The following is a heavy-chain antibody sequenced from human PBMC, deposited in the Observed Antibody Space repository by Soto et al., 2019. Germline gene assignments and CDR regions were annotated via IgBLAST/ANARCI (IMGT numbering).Heavy chain of an antibody. J-gene: IGHJ4*02. CDR2: IKSSTDGGTA. CDR3: TSFSHLRGSLFAN. CDR1: GFSFKDAW. D-gene: IGHD3-16*01. V-gene: IGHV3-15*07. Sequence: EVQLVESGGGFVESGGSLRLSCAASGFSFKDAWMTWVRQAPGKGLEWVGRIKSSTDGGTADYGAAVKGRFTMSRDDSKVPLNLHLDGRKREDTGVYYCTSFSHLRGSLFANWGPEPQVIFSS.